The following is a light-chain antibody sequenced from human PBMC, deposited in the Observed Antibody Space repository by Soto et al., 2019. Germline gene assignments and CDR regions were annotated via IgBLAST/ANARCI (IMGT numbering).Light chain of an antibody. J-gene: IGKJ4*01. V-gene: IGKV3-20*01. CDR2: DAS. CDR3: PQFSRYPLI. Sequence: ELVLTHSPGTLSLSPGERATLSCRASQTVRNNYLAWYQQKPGQAPRLLIYDASSRATGIPDMFSGVGSGTAFPLTISRLEPEDFAVYYCPQFSRYPLIFGGGTKVDI. CDR1: QTVRNNY.